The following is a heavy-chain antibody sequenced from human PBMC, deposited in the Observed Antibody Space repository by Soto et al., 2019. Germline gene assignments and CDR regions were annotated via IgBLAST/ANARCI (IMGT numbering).Heavy chain of an antibody. J-gene: IGHJ4*02. CDR3: ARFRTRWKDFDF. CDR1: GFTFSDYY. D-gene: IGHD1-1*01. CDR2: ISATGTNQ. Sequence: QVQLVESGGGLVKPGGSLRLSCAASGFTFSDYYISWIRQAPGKGLEWVSYISATGTNQYYADSVKGRFAISRDNAKDSLFLQMNSLRAEDTAIYFCARFRTRWKDFDFWGQGGLVTVSS. V-gene: IGHV3-11*01.